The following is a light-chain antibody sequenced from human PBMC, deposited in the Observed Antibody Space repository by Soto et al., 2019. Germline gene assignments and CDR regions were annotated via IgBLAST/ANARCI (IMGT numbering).Light chain of an antibody. CDR3: AAWDDSLNGVL. V-gene: IGLV1-44*01. Sequence: QSVLTQPPSASGTPGQRVTLSCSGSTSNIGSNTVNCYQQLPGTAPKPLIYSNNQRPSGVPDRFSGSKSGTSDSLAISGLQSYDETAYYCAAWDDSLNGVLFGGGTNLTVL. J-gene: IGLJ2*01. CDR1: TSNIGSNT. CDR2: SNN.